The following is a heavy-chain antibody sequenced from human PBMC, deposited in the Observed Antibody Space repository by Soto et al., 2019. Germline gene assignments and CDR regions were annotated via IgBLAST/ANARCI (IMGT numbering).Heavy chain of an antibody. CDR3: ARDGMTTGDT. D-gene: IGHD2-21*02. CDR2: VFSSVSA. Sequence: PSDTLSLTCIVSGGSVRSYTCSWVRQPANKGLEWIGRVFSSVSATYNPSLKSRVSISMDTPENRISLKLDSVTAADAGVYFCARDGMTTGDTWGPGTLVTVS. J-gene: IGHJ4*02. CDR1: GGSVRSYT. V-gene: IGHV4-4*07.